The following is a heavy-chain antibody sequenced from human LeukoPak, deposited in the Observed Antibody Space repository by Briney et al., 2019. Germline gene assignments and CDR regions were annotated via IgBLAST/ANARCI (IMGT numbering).Heavy chain of an antibody. Sequence: APVKPCCTSSGYTFTTYGITSVRQAPGQGLEWMGWISTYNGNTNYAQKLQGRVTMTTDTSTSTAYMELRSLRSDDTAMYYCARDRMDTGTNFDYWGQGTLV. CDR2: ISTYNGNT. D-gene: IGHD5-18*01. CDR1: GYTFTTYG. J-gene: IGHJ4*02. CDR3: ARDRMDTGTNFDY. V-gene: IGHV1-18*01.